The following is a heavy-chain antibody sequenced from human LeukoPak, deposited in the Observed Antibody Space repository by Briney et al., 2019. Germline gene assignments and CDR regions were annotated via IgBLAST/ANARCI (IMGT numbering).Heavy chain of an antibody. CDR3: ARETGLRTFDY. CDR2: IWSDGTNK. V-gene: IGHV3-33*01. J-gene: IGHJ4*02. CDR1: GFTFGSYG. Sequence: PGGSLMLSCAASGFTFGSYGMHWVRQAPGKGLEWVAVIWSDGTNKFYADSVKGRFTISRDNSKNTLYLQMNSLRAEDTAVYYCARETGLRTFDYWGQGTLVTVSS. D-gene: IGHD4-17*01.